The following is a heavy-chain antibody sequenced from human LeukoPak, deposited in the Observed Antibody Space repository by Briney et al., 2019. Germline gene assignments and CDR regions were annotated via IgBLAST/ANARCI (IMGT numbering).Heavy chain of an antibody. V-gene: IGHV3-9*01. CDR2: ISWNSGSI. D-gene: IGHD3-16*02. CDR1: GFTFSTYS. Sequence: GGSLRLSCSASGFTFSTYSMNWVRQAPGKGLEWVSGISWNSGSIGYADSVKGRFTISRDNAKNSLYLQMNSLRAEDTALYYCAKDNDYVWGSYRYDYWGQGTLVTVSS. CDR3: AKDNDYVWGSYRYDY. J-gene: IGHJ4*02.